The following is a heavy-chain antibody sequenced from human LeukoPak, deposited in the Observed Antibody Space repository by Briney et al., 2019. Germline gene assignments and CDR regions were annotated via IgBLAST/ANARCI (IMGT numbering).Heavy chain of an antibody. Sequence: GGSLRLSCAASGFTFSSYWMSWVRQAPGKGLEWVANIKQDGSEKYYVDSVKGRFTISRDNAKNSLYLQMNSLRAEDTAVYYCARDYRGAAGGRFDFWGQGTLVTVSS. D-gene: IGHD6-13*01. CDR1: GFTFSSYW. V-gene: IGHV3-7*01. CDR3: ARDYRGAAGGRFDF. J-gene: IGHJ4*02. CDR2: IKQDGSEK.